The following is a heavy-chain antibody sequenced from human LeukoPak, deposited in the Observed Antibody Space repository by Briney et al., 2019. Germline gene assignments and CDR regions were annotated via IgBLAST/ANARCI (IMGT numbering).Heavy chain of an antibody. V-gene: IGHV3-23*01. CDR1: GFTFSSYA. J-gene: IGHJ4*02. D-gene: IGHD5-18*01. Sequence: GGSLRLSCAASGFTFSSYAMSWVRQAPGKGLEWVSTISGDSTTYYADSVKGRFTISRDNSKNTLYLQMSSLRAEDTALYYCAKDGGDTYGHELFHYWGQGTLVTVSS. CDR3: AKDGGDTYGHELFHY. CDR2: ISGDSTT.